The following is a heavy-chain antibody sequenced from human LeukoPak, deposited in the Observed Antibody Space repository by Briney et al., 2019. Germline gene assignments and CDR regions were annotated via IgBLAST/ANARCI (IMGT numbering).Heavy chain of an antibody. CDR1: GYTFTSYG. CDR2: ISAYNGNT. CDR3: ARSYDSSGTNWFDP. D-gene: IGHD3-22*01. V-gene: IGHV1-18*01. Sequence: GASVKVSCKASGYTFTSYGISWVRQAPGQGLEWMGWISAYNGNTNYAQKLQGRVTMTTDTSTSTAYMELRSLRSDDTAVYYCARSYDSSGTNWFDPWGQGTLSPSPQ. J-gene: IGHJ5*02.